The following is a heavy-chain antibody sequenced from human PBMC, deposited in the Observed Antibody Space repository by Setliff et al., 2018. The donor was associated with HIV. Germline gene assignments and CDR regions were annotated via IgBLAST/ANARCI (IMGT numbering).Heavy chain of an antibody. CDR2: IYYRGNT. V-gene: IGHV4-39*07. CDR1: GGSISTTSSY. J-gene: IGHJ4*02. D-gene: IGHD6-19*01. Sequence: SETLSLTCAVSGGSISTTSSYWGWIRQSPGRGLEWIANIYYRGNTYYNPSLKRRVTISVDTSKNQFSLKLDSVTAADTAVYYCARDNEQMAVPGAVFDYWGQGTLVTVSS. CDR3: ARDNEQMAVPGAVFDY.